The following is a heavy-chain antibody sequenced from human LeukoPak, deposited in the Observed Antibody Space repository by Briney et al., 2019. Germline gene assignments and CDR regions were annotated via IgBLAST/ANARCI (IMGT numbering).Heavy chain of an antibody. V-gene: IGHV4-59*01. J-gene: IGHJ4*02. D-gene: IGHD6-19*01. CDR1: GGSISSYY. CDR3: ARDVGGIAVADNYFDY. CDR2: IYYSGST. Sequence: SETLSLTCTVSGGSISSYYWSWIRQPPGKGPEWIGYIYYSGSTNYNPSLKSRVTISVDTSKNQFSLKLSPVTAADTAVYYCARDVGGIAVADNYFDYWGQGTLVTVSS.